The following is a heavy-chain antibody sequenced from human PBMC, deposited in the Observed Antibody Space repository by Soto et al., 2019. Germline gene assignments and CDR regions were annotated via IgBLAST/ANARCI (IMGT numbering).Heavy chain of an antibody. CDR2: IKQDGSEK. D-gene: IGHD2-2*01. CDR3: ARAPAYQPHSNWFDP. J-gene: IGHJ5*02. CDR1: GFTFSSYW. V-gene: IGHV3-7*01. Sequence: GGSLRLSCAASGFTFSSYWMSWVRQAPGKGLEWVANIKQDGSEKYYVDSVKGRFTISRDNAKNSLYLQMNSLRAEDTAVYYCARAPAYQPHSNWFDPWGQGTLVTVSS.